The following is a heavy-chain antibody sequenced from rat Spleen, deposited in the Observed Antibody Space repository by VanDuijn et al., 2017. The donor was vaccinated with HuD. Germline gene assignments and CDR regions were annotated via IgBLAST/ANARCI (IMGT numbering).Heavy chain of an antibody. CDR3: ARRGARSWDYFDY. CDR2: ISSGGGGT. CDR1: GFTFSDYA. D-gene: IGHD4-3*01. J-gene: IGHJ2*01. Sequence: EVQLVASGGGLVQPGNSLKLSCAASGFTFSDYAMAWVRQAPKKGLEWVASISSGGGGTYYPDSVKGRFTISRDNAKSTRYLQMDSLRSEDTASYYCARRGARSWDYFDYWGQGVMVTVSS. V-gene: IGHV5S13*01.